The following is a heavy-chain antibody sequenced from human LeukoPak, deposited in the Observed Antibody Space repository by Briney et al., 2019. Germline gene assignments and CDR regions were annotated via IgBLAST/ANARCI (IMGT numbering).Heavy chain of an antibody. J-gene: IGHJ5*02. Sequence: GGSLRLSCAASGFTFSSYWMHWVRQAPGKGLEWVSAISGSGGSTYYADSVKGRFTISRDNSKNTLYLQMNSLRAEDTAVYYCAKSIVVVPAALFSWGQGTLVTVSS. D-gene: IGHD2-2*01. V-gene: IGHV3-23*01. CDR1: GFTFSSYW. CDR2: ISGSGGST. CDR3: AKSIVVVPAALFS.